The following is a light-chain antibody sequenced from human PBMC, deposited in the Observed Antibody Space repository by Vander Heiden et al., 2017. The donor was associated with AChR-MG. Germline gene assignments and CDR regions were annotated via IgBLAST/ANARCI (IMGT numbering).Light chain of an antibody. Sequence: SYELTQPPSVSVSPGQTASITCSGDKLGDKYACWYQQKPGQSPVLGIYQDSKRPSGIPERFSGSNSGKTATLTISGTQAMDEADDYCQAWDSSWVVFGGGTKLTVL. CDR1: KLGDKY. CDR2: QDS. CDR3: QAWDSSWVV. J-gene: IGLJ2*01. V-gene: IGLV3-1*01.